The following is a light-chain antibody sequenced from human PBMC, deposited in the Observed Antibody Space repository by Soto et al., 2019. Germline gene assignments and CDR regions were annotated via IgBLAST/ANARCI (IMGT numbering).Light chain of an antibody. CDR3: EAWDDSLSGVV. CDR1: SSNIGSNY. V-gene: IGLV1-47*01. Sequence: QSVLTQPPSASGTPGQRVTISCSGSSSNIGSNYVYWYQQLPGTAPKLLIYRNNQRPSGVPDRFSGSKSGTSASLAISGLRSEDEAEYYCEAWDDSLSGVVFGGGTKLTVL. CDR2: RNN. J-gene: IGLJ2*01.